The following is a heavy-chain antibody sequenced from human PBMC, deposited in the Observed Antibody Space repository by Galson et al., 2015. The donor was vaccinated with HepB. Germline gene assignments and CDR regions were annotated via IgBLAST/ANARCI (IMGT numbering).Heavy chain of an antibody. V-gene: IGHV3-30-3*01. D-gene: IGHD1-26*01. CDR1: GFTFSSYA. J-gene: IGHJ3*02. CDR3: ARALVGATTFFAFDI. Sequence: SLRLSCAASGFTFSSYAMHWVRQAPGKGLEWVAVISYDGSNKYYADSVKGRFTISRDNSKNTLYLQMSSLRAEETAVYYCARALVGATTFFAFDIWGQGTMVTVSS. CDR2: ISYDGSNK.